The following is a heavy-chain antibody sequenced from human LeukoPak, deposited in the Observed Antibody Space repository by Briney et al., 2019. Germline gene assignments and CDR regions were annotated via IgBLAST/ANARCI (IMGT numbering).Heavy chain of an antibody. D-gene: IGHD4-17*01. V-gene: IGHV4-61*02. J-gene: IGHJ6*03. Sequence: SETLSLTCTVSGGSISSGSYYWSWIRQPAGKGLEWIGRIYTSGSTNYNPSLKSRVTISVDTSKNQFSLKLSSVTAADTAVYYCARSTVTTNYYYYYYMDVWGKGTTVTISS. CDR2: IYTSGST. CDR1: GGSISSGSYY. CDR3: ARSTVTTNYYYYYYMDV.